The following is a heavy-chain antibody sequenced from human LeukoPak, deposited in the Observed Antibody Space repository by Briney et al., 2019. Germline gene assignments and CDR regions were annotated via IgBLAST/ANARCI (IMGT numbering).Heavy chain of an antibody. CDR1: EFTFSNYW. Sequence: GGSLRLSCAASEFTFSNYWMHWVRQAPVKGLVWVSRINSDGSSTSYADSVKGRFTISRDNAKNTPYLQMNSLRVEDTAVYYCARGFTIFGVVNDGFDIWGQGTTVTVSS. D-gene: IGHD3-3*01. CDR2: INSDGSST. J-gene: IGHJ3*02. CDR3: ARGFTIFGVVNDGFDI. V-gene: IGHV3-74*01.